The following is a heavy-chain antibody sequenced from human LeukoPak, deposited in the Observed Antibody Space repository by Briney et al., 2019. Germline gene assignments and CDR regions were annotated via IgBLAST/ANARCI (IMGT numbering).Heavy chain of an antibody. Sequence: ASVKVSCEASGYTFTGYYMHWVRQAPGQGLEWMGRINPNSGGTNYAQKFQGRVTMTRDTSISTAYMELSRLRSDDTAVYYCARDRDYDSSGYGYYYMDVWGKGTTVTVSS. CDR1: GYTFTGYY. CDR3: ARDRDYDSSGYGYYYMDV. CDR2: INPNSGGT. D-gene: IGHD3-22*01. J-gene: IGHJ6*03. V-gene: IGHV1-2*06.